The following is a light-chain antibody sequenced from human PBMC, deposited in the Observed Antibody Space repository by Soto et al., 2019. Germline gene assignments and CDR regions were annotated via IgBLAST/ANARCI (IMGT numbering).Light chain of an antibody. J-gene: IGKJ4*01. CDR1: RSISSH. CDR2: AAS. V-gene: IGKV1-39*01. Sequence: DIQMTQSPSSLSASVGDRVTITCRASRSISSHLNWYQQKPGKAPQILMYAASTLQFGVPSRFSGSGSGTDFTLTISSLQPEDFATYYCQQGYSTPLSFGGGTKVEI. CDR3: QQGYSTPLS.